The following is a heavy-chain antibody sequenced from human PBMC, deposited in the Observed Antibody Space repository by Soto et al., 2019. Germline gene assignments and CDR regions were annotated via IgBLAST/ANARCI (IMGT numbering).Heavy chain of an antibody. D-gene: IGHD2-15*01. V-gene: IGHV1-8*01. J-gene: IGHJ3*02. CDR3: ARALARIVVVVAATPNDAFDI. CDR2: MNPNSGNT. Sequence: ASVPVSCQASWSTFTSYDINWVRQAPGQGLEWMGWMNPNSGNTGYAQKFQGRVAMTRNTSISTAYMELSSLRSEDTAVYYRARALARIVVVVAATPNDAFDIWGQGTMVTVSS. CDR1: WSTFTSYD.